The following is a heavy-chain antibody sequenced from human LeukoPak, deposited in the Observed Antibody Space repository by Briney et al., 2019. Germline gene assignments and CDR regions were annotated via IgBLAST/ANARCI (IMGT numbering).Heavy chain of an antibody. CDR1: GFTFSNYW. V-gene: IGHV3-7*03. J-gene: IGHJ6*02. CDR3: ARRNAMDV. Sequence: SGGSLRLSCAASGFTFSNYWMTWVRQAPGKGLEWVANINRDGSERYYVDSVKGRFTISRDDAKSSLYLQMNSLRAEETAVYYCARRNAMDVWGQGTTVIVFS. CDR2: INRDGSER.